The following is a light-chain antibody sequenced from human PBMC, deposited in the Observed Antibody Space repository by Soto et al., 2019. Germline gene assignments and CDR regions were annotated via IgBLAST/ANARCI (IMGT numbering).Light chain of an antibody. CDR3: QQSYSTLSIT. V-gene: IGKV1-39*01. CDR2: SAS. CDR1: QSIRSY. J-gene: IGKJ5*01. Sequence: DIQMTQSPSSLSATVGDRVTTTCRANQSIRSYLNWFQQKPRNAPKRLIYSASNLQSGVPSRFSASGSGTDFTLTISSLQPEDFATYYCQQSYSTLSITFGQGTRLEIK.